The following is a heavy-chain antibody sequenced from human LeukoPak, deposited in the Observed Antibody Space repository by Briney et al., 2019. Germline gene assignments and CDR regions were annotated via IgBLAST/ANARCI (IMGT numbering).Heavy chain of an antibody. J-gene: IGHJ4*02. Sequence: GGSLRLSCAASGFTFSSYSMIWVRQAPGKGLEWVSSISSSSSYIYYADSVKGRFTISRDNAKNSLYLQMNSLRAEDTAVYYCARQIDYYGSGSLPDYWGQGTLVTVSS. CDR2: ISSSSSYI. CDR3: ARQIDYYGSGSLPDY. D-gene: IGHD3-10*01. V-gene: IGHV3-21*01. CDR1: GFTFSSYS.